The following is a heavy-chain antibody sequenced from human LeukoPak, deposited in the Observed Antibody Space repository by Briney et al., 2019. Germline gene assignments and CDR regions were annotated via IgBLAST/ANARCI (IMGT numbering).Heavy chain of an antibody. Sequence: SETLSLTCTVAAGSISSFYWGWIRQPPGEGREWIGYTFYSGSNNYNTSLKSRVTLSVDTSKNQFSLKLSSVTAADTAVYYCARTRYSYGPPLPYYWGQGTLVTVSS. D-gene: IGHD5-18*01. CDR3: ARTRYSYGPPLPYY. J-gene: IGHJ4*02. CDR2: TFYSGSN. V-gene: IGHV4-59*03. CDR1: AGSISSFY.